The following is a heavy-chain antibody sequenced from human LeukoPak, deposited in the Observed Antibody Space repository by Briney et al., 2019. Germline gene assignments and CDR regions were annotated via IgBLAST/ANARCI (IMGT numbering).Heavy chain of an antibody. D-gene: IGHD2-15*01. V-gene: IGHV4-59*01. Sequence: SETLSLTCTVSGGSISSYYWSWIRQPPGKGLEWIGYIYYSGSTNYNPSLKSRVTISLDTSKNQFSLKLSSVTTADTAVYYCARVLGYCSGGSCYIFDYWGQGTLVTVSS. J-gene: IGHJ4*02. CDR1: GGSISSYY. CDR3: ARVLGYCSGGSCYIFDY. CDR2: IYYSGST.